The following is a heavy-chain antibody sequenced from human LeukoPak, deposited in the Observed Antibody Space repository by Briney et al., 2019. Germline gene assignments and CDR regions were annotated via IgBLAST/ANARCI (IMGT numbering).Heavy chain of an antibody. CDR1: GGSISSSSYY. CDR3: AREGSYGDANWFDP. D-gene: IGHD4-17*01. J-gene: IGHJ5*02. Sequence: SETLSLTCTVSGGSISSSSYYWGWIRQPPGKGLEGIGSIYYSGSTYYNPSLKSRVTISVDTSKNQFSLKLSSVTAADTAVYYCAREGSYGDANWFDPWGQGTLVTVSS. V-gene: IGHV4-39*02. CDR2: IYYSGST.